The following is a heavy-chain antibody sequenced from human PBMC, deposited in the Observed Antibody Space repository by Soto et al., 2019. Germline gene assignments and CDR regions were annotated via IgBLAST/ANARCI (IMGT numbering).Heavy chain of an antibody. CDR2: IPYDGSNK. CDR3: ARVVVVAATSLHDY. CDR1: GFTFSSYA. Sequence: QVQLVESGGGVVQPGRSLRLSCAASGFTFSSYAMHWVRQAPGKGLEWVAVIPYDGSNKYYADSVKGRFTISRDNSKNTLYLQMNSLRAEDTAVYYCARVVVVAATSLHDYWGQGTLVTVSS. D-gene: IGHD2-15*01. V-gene: IGHV3-30-3*01. J-gene: IGHJ4*02.